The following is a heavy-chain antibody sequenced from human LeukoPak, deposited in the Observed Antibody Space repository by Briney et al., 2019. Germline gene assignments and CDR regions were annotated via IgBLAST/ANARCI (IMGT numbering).Heavy chain of an antibody. J-gene: IGHJ4*02. Sequence: GASVKVSCKASGYTLTSYVINWVRQATGQGPEWMGWMNPNSGNTGYAQKFRGRVPITRNTSISTAYMELSSLVSEDTAVYYCARLGELSSDDYWGQGTLVIISS. CDR3: ARLGELSSDDY. CDR2: MNPNSGNT. CDR1: GYTLTSYV. V-gene: IGHV1-8*03. D-gene: IGHD3-16*02.